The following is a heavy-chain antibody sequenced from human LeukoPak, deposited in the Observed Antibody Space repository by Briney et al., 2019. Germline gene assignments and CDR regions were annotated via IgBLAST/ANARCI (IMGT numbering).Heavy chain of an antibody. J-gene: IGHJ4*02. CDR3: ARDLMVAAYDY. CDR2: ISYDGSNK. Sequence: GGSLRLSCAASGFTFSSYAMHWVRQAPGKGLEWVAVISYDGSNKYYADSVKGRFTISRDNSKNTLYLQMNSLRAEDTAVCYCARDLMVAAYDYWGQGTLVTVSS. CDR1: GFTFSSYA. D-gene: IGHD2-15*01. V-gene: IGHV3-30-3*01.